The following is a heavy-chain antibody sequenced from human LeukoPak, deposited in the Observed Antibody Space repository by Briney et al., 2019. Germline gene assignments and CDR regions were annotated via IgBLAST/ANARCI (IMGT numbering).Heavy chain of an antibody. Sequence: PGGSLRLSCAASGFTFSSYWMSWVRQAPGKGLEWVANIKQDGSEKYYVDSVKGRFTISRDNAKNSLYLQMNSLRAEDTAVYYCARERGSYDSSGYYGYWGQGTLVTVSS. CDR3: ARERGSYDSSGYYGY. J-gene: IGHJ4*02. CDR2: IKQDGSEK. D-gene: IGHD3-22*01. V-gene: IGHV3-7*01. CDR1: GFTFSSYW.